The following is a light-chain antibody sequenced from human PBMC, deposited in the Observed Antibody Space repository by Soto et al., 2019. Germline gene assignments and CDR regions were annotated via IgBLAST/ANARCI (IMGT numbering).Light chain of an antibody. CDR3: QQSYSTPRT. CDR2: AAS. J-gene: IGKJ1*01. Sequence: DIQMTQSPSSLSASVGDRVTITCRASQRISSYLNWYQQKPGKAPKLLIYAASSLQSGVPSRFSGSGSGTDFTLTISSLQPEDFATYYCQQSYSTPRTSGQGTKVEIK. CDR1: QRISSY. V-gene: IGKV1-39*01.